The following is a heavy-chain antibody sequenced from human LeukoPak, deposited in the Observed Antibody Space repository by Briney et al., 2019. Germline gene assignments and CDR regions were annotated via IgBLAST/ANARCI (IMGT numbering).Heavy chain of an antibody. CDR3: XGDLGVYGDYSILAY. V-gene: IGHV3-48*01. CDR1: GFSFNTYS. J-gene: IGHJ4*02. Sequence: GGSLRLACAASGFSFNTYSMNWVRQAPGKGLEWLSYISTSSRTIYYADSVKGRFTISRDNAKNSLYLQMNSLRAEDTAVHYCXGDLGVYGDYSILAYWGQGTLVTVSS. CDR2: ISTSSRTI. D-gene: IGHD4-17*01.